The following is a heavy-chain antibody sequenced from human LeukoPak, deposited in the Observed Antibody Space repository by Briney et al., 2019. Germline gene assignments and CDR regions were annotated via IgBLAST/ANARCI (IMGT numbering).Heavy chain of an antibody. CDR3: ARNVMAVAGIGLSY. CDR2: ISYDGSNK. D-gene: IGHD6-19*01. Sequence: GGSLRLSCAASGFTFSSYGMHWVRQAPGKGLEWVAVISYDGSNKYYADSVKGRFTISRDNAKNSLYLQMNSLRAEDTAVYYCARNVMAVAGIGLSYWGQGTLVTVSS. V-gene: IGHV3-30*03. J-gene: IGHJ4*02. CDR1: GFTFSSYG.